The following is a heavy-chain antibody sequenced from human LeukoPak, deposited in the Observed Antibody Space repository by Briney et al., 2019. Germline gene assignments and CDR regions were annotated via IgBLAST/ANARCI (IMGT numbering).Heavy chain of an antibody. CDR2: ISGTGGTT. CDR1: GFTFSNYA. J-gene: IGHJ5*02. V-gene: IGHV3-23*01. D-gene: IGHD6-6*01. CDR3: AKSSPRPGDR. Sequence: GGSLRLSCAASGFTFSNYAMSWVRQAPGKGLEWVSGISGTGGTTYYVDSVKGRFTISRGNSKNTLFPQMNSLRADDTAVYYCAKSSPRPGDRWGQGTLVIVSS.